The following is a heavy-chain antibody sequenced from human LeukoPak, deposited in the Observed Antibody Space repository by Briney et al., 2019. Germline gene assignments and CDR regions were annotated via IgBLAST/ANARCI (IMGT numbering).Heavy chain of an antibody. J-gene: IGHJ5*02. CDR3: ARDRVRGTITYAGFDP. Sequence: SETLTLTCTVSGGSISSGGYYWSWIRQRPGGGLEWIGYIYYSGSTYYNPSLKSRVTISIDTSKNQISLKLSSVTAADTAVYYCARDRVRGTITYAGFDPWGQGTLVTVSS. CDR2: IYYSGST. CDR1: GGSISSGGYY. D-gene: IGHD3-10*01. V-gene: IGHV4-31*03.